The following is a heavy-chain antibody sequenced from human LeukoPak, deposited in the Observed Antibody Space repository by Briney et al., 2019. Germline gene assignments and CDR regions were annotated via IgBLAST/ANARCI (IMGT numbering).Heavy chain of an antibody. CDR3: AREVASTYNWFDP. CDR2: ISAYNGNT. J-gene: IGHJ5*02. Sequence: ASVKVSCKASGGTFSNFGISWVRQAPGQGLEWMGWISAYNGNTNYAQKLQGRVTMTTDTSTSTAYMELRSLRSDDTAVYYCAREVASTYNWFDPWGQGTLVTVSS. V-gene: IGHV1-18*01. D-gene: IGHD5/OR15-5a*01. CDR1: GGTFSNFG.